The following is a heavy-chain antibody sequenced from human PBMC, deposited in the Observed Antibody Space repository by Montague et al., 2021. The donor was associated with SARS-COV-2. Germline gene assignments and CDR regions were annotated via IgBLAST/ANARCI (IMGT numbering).Heavy chain of an antibody. CDR1: GTSFSGYY. J-gene: IGHJ6*03. CDR2: INHGGST. CDR3: ARLGDGVVPSPILGVGPYYSYDDMDV. D-gene: IGHD3-10*01. V-gene: IGHV4-34*01. Sequence: SETLSLTCAVHGTSFSGYYWNWIRQPPGKGLEWIGEINHGGSTKYSPSLKSRLTISADTSKNQFSLKLTSVAAADTAVYYCARLGDGVVPSPILGVGPYYSYDDMDVWGKGTTVTVSS.